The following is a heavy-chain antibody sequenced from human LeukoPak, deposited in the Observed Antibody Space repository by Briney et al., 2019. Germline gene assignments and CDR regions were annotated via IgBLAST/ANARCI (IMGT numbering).Heavy chain of an antibody. CDR3: ARRAVANWFDP. J-gene: IGHJ5*02. CDR1: GGSISSGGYY. CDR2: IYYSGST. D-gene: IGHD6-19*01. Sequence: PSQTLSLTCTVSGGSISSGGYYWSWIRQHPGKGLEWIGYIYYSGSTNYNPSLKSRVTISVDTSKNQFSLKLSSVTVADTAVYYCARRAVANWFDPWGQGTLVTVSS. V-gene: IGHV4-31*03.